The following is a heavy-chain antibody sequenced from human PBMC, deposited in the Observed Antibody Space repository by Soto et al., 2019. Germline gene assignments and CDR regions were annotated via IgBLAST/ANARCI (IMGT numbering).Heavy chain of an antibody. CDR2: IYFAGST. J-gene: IGHJ4*02. Sequence: PSQTLSLTCTVSGHSLSSAGYYWIWIRQHPGQGLEWVGYIYFAGSTLYNPSLKSRLAMSLGTSKNQFSLRLTSVTAADTAVYFCARDWGSSGWPNWGQGTLVTVSS. D-gene: IGHD6-19*01. CDR3: ARDWGSSGWPN. V-gene: IGHV4-31*03. CDR1: GHSLSSAGYY.